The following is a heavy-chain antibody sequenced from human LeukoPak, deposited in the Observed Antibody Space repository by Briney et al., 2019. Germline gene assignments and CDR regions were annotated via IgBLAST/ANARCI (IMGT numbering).Heavy chain of an antibody. D-gene: IGHD6-19*01. CDR3: ARGRVVARSIAVAGGFGY. V-gene: IGHV4-59*01. CDR1: GGSISSYY. CDR2: IYYSGST. Sequence: SETLSLTCTVSGGSISSYYWSWIRQPPGKGLEWIGYIYYSGSTNYNPSLKSRVTISVDTSKNQFSLKLSSVTAADTAVYYCARGRVVARSIAVAGGFGYWGQGTLVTVSS. J-gene: IGHJ4*02.